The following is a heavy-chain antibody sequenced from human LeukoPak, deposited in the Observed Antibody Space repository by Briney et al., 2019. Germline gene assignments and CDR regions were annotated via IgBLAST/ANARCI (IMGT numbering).Heavy chain of an antibody. CDR1: GGSISSGGYY. Sequence: PSETLSLTCTVSGGSISSGGYYWSWIRQHPGKGLEWIGYIYYSGSTYYNPSLKSRVTISVDTSKNQFSLKLSSVTAADTAVYYCARVRYYDSSGYYDTPSAFDYWGQGTLVTVSS. CDR3: ARVRYYDSSGYYDTPSAFDY. D-gene: IGHD3-22*01. CDR2: IYYSGST. J-gene: IGHJ4*02. V-gene: IGHV4-31*03.